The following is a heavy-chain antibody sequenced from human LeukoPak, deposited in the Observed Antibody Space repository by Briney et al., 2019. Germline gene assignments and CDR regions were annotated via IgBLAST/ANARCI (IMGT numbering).Heavy chain of an antibody. V-gene: IGHV4-34*01. J-gene: IGHJ3*02. Sequence: SETLSLTCAVYGGSFSGYYWSWIRQPPGKGLEWIGEINHSGSTNYNPSLKSRVTISVDTSKNQFSLKLSSVTAADTAVYYCARHGPPARRYFDWLPAANDAFDIWGQGTMVTVSS. D-gene: IGHD3-9*01. CDR3: ARHGPPARRYFDWLPAANDAFDI. CDR1: GGSFSGYY. CDR2: INHSGST.